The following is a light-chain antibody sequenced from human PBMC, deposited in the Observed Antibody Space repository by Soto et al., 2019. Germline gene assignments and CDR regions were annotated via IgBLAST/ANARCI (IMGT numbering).Light chain of an antibody. Sequence: DIQLTQSPSTLSASVVDRVTITFRASQSISSWLAWYQQKPGKAPKLLIYDASSLESGVPSRFSGSGSGTEFTLTISSLQPDDFATYYCQQYNSYSFTFGGGTKVDIK. CDR1: QSISSW. J-gene: IGKJ4*01. V-gene: IGKV1-5*01. CDR3: QQYNSYSFT. CDR2: DAS.